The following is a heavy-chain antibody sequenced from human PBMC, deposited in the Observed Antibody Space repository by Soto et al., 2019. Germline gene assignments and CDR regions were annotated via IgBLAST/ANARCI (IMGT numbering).Heavy chain of an antibody. D-gene: IGHD6-19*01. J-gene: IGHJ6*02. CDR2: IWYDGSNK. CDR1: GFTFSSYG. V-gene: IGHV3-33*01. CDR3: ARDPSRIAVAGYYYYYGMDV. Sequence: GGSLRLSCAASGFTFSSYGMHWVRQAPGRGLEWVAVIWYDGSNKYYADSVKGRFTISRDNSKNTLYLQMNSLRAEDTAVYYCARDPSRIAVAGYYYYYGMDVWGQGTTVTVSS.